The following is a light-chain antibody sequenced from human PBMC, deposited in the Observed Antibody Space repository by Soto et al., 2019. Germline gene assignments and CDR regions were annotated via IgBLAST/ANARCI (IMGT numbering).Light chain of an antibody. V-gene: IGKV1D-12*01. Sequence: QVTQSPSSVSASVGDRVTITCQTSKDISTSVAWYQQKPGKAPNLLIYSASALHRGVPSRFSGSGSGADVTLTVSSLQPEDSATDYCQQADSFPWTVGQGTQVDIK. J-gene: IGKJ1*01. CDR2: SAS. CDR3: QQADSFPWT. CDR1: KDISTS.